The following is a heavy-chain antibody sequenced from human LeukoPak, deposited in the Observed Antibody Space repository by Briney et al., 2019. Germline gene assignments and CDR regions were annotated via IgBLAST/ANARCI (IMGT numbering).Heavy chain of an antibody. CDR2: IYISGST. CDR1: GGSVSSYY. CDR3: ARVGGSSSTLSTFDI. D-gene: IGHD2-15*01. Sequence: SETLSLTCTVSGGSVSSYYWSWIRQPAGKGLEWIGRIYISGSTNYNPSLKSRVTISEDKSKNQFSLKLNSVTAADTAVYYCARVGGSSSTLSTFDIWGQGTMVTVSS. V-gene: IGHV4-4*07. J-gene: IGHJ3*02.